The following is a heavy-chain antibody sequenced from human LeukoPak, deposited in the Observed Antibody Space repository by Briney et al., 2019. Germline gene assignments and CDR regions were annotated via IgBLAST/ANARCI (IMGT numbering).Heavy chain of an antibody. D-gene: IGHD3-10*01. J-gene: IGHJ4*02. CDR3: ARGRRITMVRGALAY. Sequence: SETLSLTCAVYGGSFSGYYWSWIRQPPGKGLEWIGEINHSGSTNYNPSFKSRVTISVDTSKNQFSLKLSSVTAADTAVYYCARGRRITMVRGALAYWGQGTLVTVSS. CDR1: GGSFSGYY. CDR2: INHSGST. V-gene: IGHV4-34*01.